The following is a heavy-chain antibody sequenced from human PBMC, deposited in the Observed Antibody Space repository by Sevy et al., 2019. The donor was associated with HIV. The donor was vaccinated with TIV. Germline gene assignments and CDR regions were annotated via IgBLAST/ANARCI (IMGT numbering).Heavy chain of an antibody. CDR2: IYSGGST. D-gene: IGHD4-17*01. CDR1: GFTVSSNY. Sequence: GGSLRLSCAASGFTVSSNYMSWVRQAPGKGLEWVSVIYSGGSTYYADSVKDRFSISRDNSKNTLNLQMSSLRAEDTAVYYCARDSPMTTVVTVGYYGMDVWGQGTTVTVSS. V-gene: IGHV3-66*01. CDR3: ARDSPMTTVVTVGYYGMDV. J-gene: IGHJ6*02.